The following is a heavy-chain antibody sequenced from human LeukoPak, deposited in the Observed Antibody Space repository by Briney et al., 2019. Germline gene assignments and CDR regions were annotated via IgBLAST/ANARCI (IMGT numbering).Heavy chain of an antibody. Sequence: PSETLSLTCAVYGGSFSGYYWSWIRQAPGKGLEWIGEINLNGNTNYNPSLKSRVTISVDTSKNQFSLNLSSVTAADTAVYYCAGSSYDDNSGYYYSDYWGQGTLVTVSS. J-gene: IGHJ4*02. V-gene: IGHV4-34*01. CDR2: INLNGNT. CDR1: GGSFSGYY. CDR3: AGSSYDDNSGYYYSDY. D-gene: IGHD3-22*01.